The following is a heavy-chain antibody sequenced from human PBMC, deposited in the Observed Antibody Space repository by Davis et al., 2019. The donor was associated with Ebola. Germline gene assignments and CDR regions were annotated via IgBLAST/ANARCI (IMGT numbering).Heavy chain of an antibody. CDR1: GFIFSSYE. D-gene: IGHD2-21*01. J-gene: IGHJ4*02. Sequence: GESLKISCAASGFIFSSYEMTWVRQAPGGGLEWVSYIGPSGSDISYADSVRGRFTISRDNAKNSLFLQMNSLRAEDTALYYCARERTSCGGDCLNYWCQGTLVTVSS. CDR2: IGPSGSDI. V-gene: IGHV3-48*03. CDR3: ARERTSCGGDCLNY.